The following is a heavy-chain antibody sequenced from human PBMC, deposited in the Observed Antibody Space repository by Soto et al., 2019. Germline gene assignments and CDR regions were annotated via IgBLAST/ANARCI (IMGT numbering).Heavy chain of an antibody. J-gene: IGHJ4*02. CDR1: DGSISSYY. Sequence: SETLSLTCTVSDGSISSYYWSWIRQPPGKGLDWIGYIYYSGSTNYNPSLKSRVTISVDTSKNQFSLKLSAVTAADTAVYYCAREDFYGDYSFDYWGQGTLVTVSS. CDR3: AREDFYGDYSFDY. CDR2: IYYSGST. V-gene: IGHV4-59*01. D-gene: IGHD4-17*01.